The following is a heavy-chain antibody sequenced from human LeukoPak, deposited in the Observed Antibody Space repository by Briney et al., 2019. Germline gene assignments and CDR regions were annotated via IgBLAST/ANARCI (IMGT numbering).Heavy chain of an antibody. CDR3: ARFSGRN. J-gene: IGHJ4*02. Sequence: GGSLRLSCETSGFIFSNCWMTWVRQAPWKGLEWVANIKQDGSAKYYVDSVKGRFTISRDNAKNSLYLQMGSLRAEDTAVYYCARFSGRNWGQGTLVTVSS. V-gene: IGHV3-7*01. CDR2: IKQDGSAK. D-gene: IGHD2-15*01. CDR1: GFIFSNCW.